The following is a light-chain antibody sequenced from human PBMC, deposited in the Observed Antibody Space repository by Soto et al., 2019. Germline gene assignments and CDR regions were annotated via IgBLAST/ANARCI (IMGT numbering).Light chain of an antibody. CDR2: EVS. J-gene: IGLJ1*01. Sequence: ALTQPASVSGSPGQSITISCTGTSSDVGGYEYVSWYQQHPGKAPKLMIYEVSNRPSGVADRFSGSKSGNTASLTISGLQAEDEADYYCSSYTSSSTPYVFGTGTKLTVL. CDR1: SSDVGGYEY. CDR3: SSYTSSSTPYV. V-gene: IGLV2-14*01.